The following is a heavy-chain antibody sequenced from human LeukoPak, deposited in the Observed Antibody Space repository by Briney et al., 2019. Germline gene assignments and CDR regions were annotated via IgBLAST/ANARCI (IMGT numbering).Heavy chain of an antibody. CDR2: VLHSGSS. J-gene: IGHJ5*02. D-gene: IGHD2-21*02. CDR3: ARGNWNTRHIVVVTAPWGFDP. V-gene: IGHV4-38-2*02. Sequence: PSETLSLTCSVSGFSISADFYWGWIRQSPGQGLEWIGSVLHSGSSHYNPSLKSRVTISVDTSKNQFSLKLSSVTAADTAVYYCARGNWNTRHIVVVTAPWGFDPWGQGTLVTVSS. CDR1: GFSISADFY.